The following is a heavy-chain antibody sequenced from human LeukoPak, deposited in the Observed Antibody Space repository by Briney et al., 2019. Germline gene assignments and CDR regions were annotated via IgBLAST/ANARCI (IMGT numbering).Heavy chain of an antibody. D-gene: IGHD3-10*01. V-gene: IGHV3-64*04. CDR2: ISSNGDRT. CDR3: AKDMWRFGELDYDY. Sequence: GGSLRLSCSASGSTFSTYAMHWVRQAPGKGMDYVSAISSNGDRTCYVDSVKDRFNISRDNSKNSLYLQMNSLRTEDTALYYCAKDMWRFGELDYDYWGQGTLVTVSS. J-gene: IGHJ4*02. CDR1: GSTFSTYA.